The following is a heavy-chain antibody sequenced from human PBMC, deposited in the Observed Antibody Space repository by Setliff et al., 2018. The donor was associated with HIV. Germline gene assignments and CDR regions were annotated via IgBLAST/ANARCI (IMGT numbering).Heavy chain of an antibody. CDR2: IIPMYNIP. Sequence: ASVKVSCKISGGTLSNYVITWGRQAPGQGLEWMGMIIPMYNIPAYAQKFQGRVTFTADESTSTAYMELSSLSSEDTAVSYCARDQTGVAAAAFGGGSAWSDEGFDIWGQGTMVTVSS. J-gene: IGHJ3*02. V-gene: IGHV1-69*13. CDR3: ARDQTGVAAAAFGGGSAWSDEGFDI. CDR1: GGTLSNYV. D-gene: IGHD6-13*01.